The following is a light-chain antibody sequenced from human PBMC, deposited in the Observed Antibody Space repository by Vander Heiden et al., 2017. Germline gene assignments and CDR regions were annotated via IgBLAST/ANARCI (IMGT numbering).Light chain of an antibody. J-gene: IGKJ1*01. CDR2: AAS. V-gene: IGKV1-8*01. Sequence: AIRMTQSPSSFSASTGDRVTITCRASQGISSYLAWYQQKPGKAPKLLIYAASTLQSGVPSRFSGSGSGTDSTLTISCLHSEDFATYYCQQYDSYPRTFGQGTKVEIK. CDR1: QGISSY. CDR3: QQYDSYPRT.